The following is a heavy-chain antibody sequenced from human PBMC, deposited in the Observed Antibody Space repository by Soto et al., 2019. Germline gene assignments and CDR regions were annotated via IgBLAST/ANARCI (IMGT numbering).Heavy chain of an antibody. Sequence: EVQLEESGGGLVQPGGSLRLSCAASGFTFGSYWMSWVRQAPGKGLAWLDNIKWDASEKKYVDSVKGRFTMSRDNAKNSPYMQMYILRAEDTAVYYCARYSGYGSGNWVNHYLDYWGHGTLVTVSS. D-gene: IGHD3-10*01. V-gene: IGHV3-7*01. CDR3: ARYSGYGSGNWVNHYLDY. CDR1: GFTFGSYW. J-gene: IGHJ4*01. CDR2: IKWDASEK.